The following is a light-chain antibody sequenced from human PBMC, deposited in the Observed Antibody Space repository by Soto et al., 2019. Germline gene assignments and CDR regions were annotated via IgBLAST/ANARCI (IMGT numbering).Light chain of an antibody. CDR1: SSVVGGYDY. V-gene: IGLV2-14*03. Sequence: QSALTQPASVSGSPGQSITFSCTGTSSVVGGYDYVSWYQQHPGNAPKLMIYDVNNRPSGVSNRFSGSKSGNTASLTISGLQAEDEADYYCSSYAGSNSVVFGGGTKVTVL. CDR3: SSYAGSNSVV. J-gene: IGLJ2*01. CDR2: DVN.